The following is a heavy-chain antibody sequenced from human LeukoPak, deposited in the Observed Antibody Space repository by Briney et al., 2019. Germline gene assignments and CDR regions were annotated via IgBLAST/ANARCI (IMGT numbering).Heavy chain of an antibody. Sequence: GGSLRLSCAASGFTFSSYGMHWVRQAPGKGLEWVAVISYDGSNKYYADSVKGRFTISRDNSKNTLYLQMNSLRAEDTAVYYCAKEQDWGFGESFDYWGQGPLVTVSS. CDR1: GFTFSSYG. V-gene: IGHV3-30*18. D-gene: IGHD3-10*01. CDR3: AKEQDWGFGESFDY. J-gene: IGHJ4*02. CDR2: ISYDGSNK.